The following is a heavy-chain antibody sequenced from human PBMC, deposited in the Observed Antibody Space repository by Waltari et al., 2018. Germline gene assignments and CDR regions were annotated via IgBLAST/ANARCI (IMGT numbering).Heavy chain of an antibody. V-gene: IGHV5-51*01. CDR2: IYPRDSDT. J-gene: IGHJ3*02. CDR3: ARHLSQWDNNDAFDI. CDR1: GYSFTSYW. Sequence: EVQLVQSGAEVKKPGESLKISCKGSGYSFTSYWIGWVRQMPGKGLEWMGIIYPRDSDTRYSPSFQGQVTISADKSISTAYLQWSSLKASDTAMYYCARHLSQWDNNDAFDIWGQGTMVTVSS. D-gene: IGHD1-26*01.